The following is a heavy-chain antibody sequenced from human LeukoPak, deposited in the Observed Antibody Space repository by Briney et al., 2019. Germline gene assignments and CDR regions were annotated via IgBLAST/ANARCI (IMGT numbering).Heavy chain of an antibody. J-gene: IGHJ4*02. CDR2: ISSSSSYI. D-gene: IGHD5-18*01. CDR3: AKDTPRGYNYGYFDY. Sequence: PGGSLRLSCAASGFTFSSYSMNWDRQAPGKGLEWVSSISSSSSYIYYADSVKGRFTISRDNAKNSLYLQMNSLKAEDTAVYYCAKDTPRGYNYGYFDYWGQGTLVTVSS. CDR1: GFTFSSYS. V-gene: IGHV3-21*04.